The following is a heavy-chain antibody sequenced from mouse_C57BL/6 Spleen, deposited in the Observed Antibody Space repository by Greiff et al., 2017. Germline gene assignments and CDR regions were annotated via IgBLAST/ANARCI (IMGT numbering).Heavy chain of an antibody. Sequence: EVQLQQSGPELVKPGASVKISCKASGYTFTDYYMNWVKQSHGKSLEWIGDINPNNGGTSYNQKFKGKATLTVDKSSSTAYMELRSLTSEDSAVYDCAREAVDYYGSRGYFDVWGTGTTVTVSS. V-gene: IGHV1-26*01. CDR2: INPNNGGT. J-gene: IGHJ1*03. CDR3: AREAVDYYGSRGYFDV. CDR1: GYTFTDYY. D-gene: IGHD1-1*01.